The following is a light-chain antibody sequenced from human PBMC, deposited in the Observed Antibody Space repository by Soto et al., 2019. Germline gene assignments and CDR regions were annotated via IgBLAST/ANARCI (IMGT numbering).Light chain of an antibody. Sequence: AIQLTQSPSSLSASVGDRVTITCRASQGIGTDLGWYQQRPGKAPKLLIYGASRLYSGVPSRFSASRSGSDFTLTISSLQPEDFATYYCLQDYNSPWTFGQGTKVEVK. J-gene: IGKJ1*01. CDR1: QGIGTD. CDR2: GAS. CDR3: LQDYNSPWT. V-gene: IGKV1-6*01.